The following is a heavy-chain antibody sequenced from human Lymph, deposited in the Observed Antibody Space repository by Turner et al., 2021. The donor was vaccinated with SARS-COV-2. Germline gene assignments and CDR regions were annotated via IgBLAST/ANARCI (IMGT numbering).Heavy chain of an antibody. Sequence: EVQLVESGGGLVQPGRSLRFSCAASGFTFDDYAMHWVRQAPGKGLEWVSGINWNSGSIAYAESVKGRFTISRDNAKNSLYLQMNSLRAEDTALYYCAKDLAGRCYSCFDYWGQGTLVTVSS. J-gene: IGHJ4*02. CDR3: AKDLAGRCYSCFDY. V-gene: IGHV3-9*01. CDR1: GFTFDDYA. D-gene: IGHD2-21*01. CDR2: INWNSGSI.